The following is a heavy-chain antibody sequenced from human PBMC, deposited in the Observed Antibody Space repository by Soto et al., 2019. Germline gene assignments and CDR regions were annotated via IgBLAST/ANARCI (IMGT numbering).Heavy chain of an antibody. Sequence: PEGSLRLSCSASGFTFSSYAMHWVRQAPGKGLEYVSAISSNGGSTYYADSVKGRFTISRDNSKNTLYLQMSSLRAEDTAVYYCVKGVVGATYAFDIWGQGTMVTVSS. CDR1: GFTFSSYA. CDR2: ISSNGGST. J-gene: IGHJ3*02. CDR3: VKGVVGATYAFDI. D-gene: IGHD1-26*01. V-gene: IGHV3-64D*06.